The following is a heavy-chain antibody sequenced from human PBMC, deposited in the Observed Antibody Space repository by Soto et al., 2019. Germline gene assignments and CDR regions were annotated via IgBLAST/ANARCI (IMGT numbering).Heavy chain of an antibody. CDR3: XXXXXXGSPGFQH. CDR2: IYYSGST. J-gene: IGHJ1*01. Sequence: QVQLQESGPGLVKPSQTLSLTCTVSGGSISSGGYYWSWIRQHPGKGLEWIGYIYYSGSTDYNPXXXXXXXXXXXXXXXXXXXXXXXXXXXXXXXXXXXXXXXXGSPGFQHWGQGTRVPV. D-gene: IGHD3-22*01. CDR1: GGSISSGGYY. V-gene: IGHV4-31*01.